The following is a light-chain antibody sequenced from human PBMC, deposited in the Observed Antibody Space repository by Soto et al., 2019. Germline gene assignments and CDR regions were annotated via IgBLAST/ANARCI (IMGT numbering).Light chain of an antibody. J-gene: IGKJ1*01. Sequence: EIVMTQSPATLSVSPGESATLSCRASESISRNLAWYQQKPGQSPRLLVYCASTRASGVAARFSGSGSGTEFTLTISSLQSEDFAIYHCQQYHNWPPAWTLGQGTKVEIK. V-gene: IGKV3-15*01. CDR2: CAS. CDR1: ESISRN. CDR3: QQYHNWPPAWT.